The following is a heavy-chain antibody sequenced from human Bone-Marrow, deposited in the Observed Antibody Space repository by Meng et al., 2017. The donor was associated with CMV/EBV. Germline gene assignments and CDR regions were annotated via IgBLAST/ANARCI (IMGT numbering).Heavy chain of an antibody. CDR2: INHSGST. CDR1: GGSFSGYY. CDR3: ARVGVVVVTAAIGGVYYYYGMDV. J-gene: IGHJ6*02. V-gene: IGHV4-34*01. Sequence: SETLSLTCAVYGGSFSGYYWSWIRQPPGKGLEWIGEINHSGSTNYNPSLKRRVTISGDTSKNQFSLKLRSVTAAETAVYYCARVGVVVVTAAIGGVYYYYGMDVWGQGTTVTVSS. D-gene: IGHD2-2*02.